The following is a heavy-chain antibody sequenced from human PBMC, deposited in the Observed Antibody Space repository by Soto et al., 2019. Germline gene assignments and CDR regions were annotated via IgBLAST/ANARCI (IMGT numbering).Heavy chain of an antibody. Sequence: QVPLQESGPGLVKPSETLSLTCTVSGGSISSGGYYWSWIRQHPGKGLEWIGYIYYSGTTYYNPSLKSRVTISGDTSKNPFSLKLSSVTAADTAVYYCAGARSGWFDYWGQGTLVTVSS. D-gene: IGHD6-19*01. V-gene: IGHV4-31*03. CDR3: AGARSGWFDY. CDR1: GGSISSGGYY. J-gene: IGHJ4*02. CDR2: IYYSGTT.